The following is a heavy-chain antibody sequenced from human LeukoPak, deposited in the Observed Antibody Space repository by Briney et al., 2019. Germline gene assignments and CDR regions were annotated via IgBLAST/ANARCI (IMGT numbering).Heavy chain of an antibody. V-gene: IGHV3-30-3*01. Sequence: PGGSLRLSCAASGFTFGSYAMHWVRQAPGKGLEWVAVISYDGSNKYYADSVKGRFTISRDNSRNTLYLQMNSLRAEDTAVYYCARGQGNGYWGQGTLVTVSS. CDR3: ARGQGNGY. CDR2: ISYDGSNK. D-gene: IGHD2-8*01. J-gene: IGHJ4*02. CDR1: GFTFGSYA.